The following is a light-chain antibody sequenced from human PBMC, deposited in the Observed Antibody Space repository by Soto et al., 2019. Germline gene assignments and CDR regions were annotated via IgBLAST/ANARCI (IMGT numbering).Light chain of an antibody. J-gene: IGKJ1*01. CDR3: LQYNNCPPDRT. Sequence: EIVMTQSPATLSVSPGERATLSCRASQSVSSNLAWYQQKPGQAPRLLIYGASTRATGIPARFSGSGSVTELTPSSSSLQYEVFAIYFGLQYNNCPPDRTFGQGTKVEIK. V-gene: IGKV3-15*01. CDR1: QSVSSN. CDR2: GAS.